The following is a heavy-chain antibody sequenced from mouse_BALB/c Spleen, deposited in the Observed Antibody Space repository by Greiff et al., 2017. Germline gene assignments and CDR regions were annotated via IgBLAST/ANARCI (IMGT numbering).Heavy chain of an antibody. CDR1: GFTFSNYW. D-gene: IGHD2-2*01. CDR2: IRLKSNNYAT. Sequence: EVKVEESGGGLVQPGGSMKLSCVASGFTFSNYWMNWVRQSPEKGLEWVAEIRLKSNNYATHYAESVKGRFTISRDDSKSSVYLQMNNLRAEDTGIYYCTNYGYDRFAYWGQGTLVTVSA. V-gene: IGHV6-6*02. CDR3: TNYGYDRFAY. J-gene: IGHJ3*01.